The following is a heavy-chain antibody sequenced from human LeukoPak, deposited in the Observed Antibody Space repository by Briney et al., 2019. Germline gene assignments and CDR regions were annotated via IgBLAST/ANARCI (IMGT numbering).Heavy chain of an antibody. V-gene: IGHV4-59*01. J-gene: IGHJ1*01. CDR3: ARSGGLYTSTWYFHH. D-gene: IGHD6-13*01. CDR2: IDYSGST. Sequence: KPSETLSLTCTVSGGSISSYYWSWIRQPPGKGLEWIGYIDYSGSTIYNPSLKSRVTISVNTSKNQFSLQLSSVTAADTAVYYCARSGGLYTSTWYFHHWGQGTLVTVSS. CDR1: GGSISSYY.